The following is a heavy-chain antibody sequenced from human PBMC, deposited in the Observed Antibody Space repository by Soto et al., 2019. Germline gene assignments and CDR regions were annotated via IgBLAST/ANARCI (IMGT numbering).Heavy chain of an antibody. CDR3: AREYCANDVCFQPDY. J-gene: IGHJ4*02. V-gene: IGHV4-59*12. Sequence: SETLSLTCTVSGDSISSSYSWSWIRQPPGRGLEWIGYVSHSGITRYNPSLQSRVSMSVDTSRNQFSLKLNSGTAADTAVYFCAREYCANDVCFQPDYWGQGALVTVSS. CDR1: GDSISSSYS. D-gene: IGHD2-8*01. CDR2: VSHSGIT.